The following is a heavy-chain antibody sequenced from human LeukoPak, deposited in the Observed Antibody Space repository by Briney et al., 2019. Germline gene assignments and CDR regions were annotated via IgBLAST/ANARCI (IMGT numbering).Heavy chain of an antibody. CDR2: IKQDGSEK. D-gene: IGHD6-13*01. V-gene: IGHV3-7*01. J-gene: IGHJ4*02. Sequence: GGSLRLSCAASGLTFSSYWMTWVRQAPGKGLEWVANIKQDGSEKYYVDSVKGRFTISRDNAKNSLYLQMNSLRAEDTAVYYCARGGLRIAAAVWGQGTLVTVSS. CDR3: ARGGLRIAAAV. CDR1: GLTFSSYW.